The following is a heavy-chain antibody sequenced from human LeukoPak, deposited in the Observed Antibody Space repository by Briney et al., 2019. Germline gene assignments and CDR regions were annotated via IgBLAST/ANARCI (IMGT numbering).Heavy chain of an antibody. CDR1: GFTFDDYG. V-gene: IGHV3-20*04. CDR3: ARAYSERYGLGYYYMDV. Sequence: GGSLRLSCAASGFTFDDYGLTWVRQVPGKGLEWVSGINWNGGRTGYADSVKGRFTISRDNAKKSLYLQMNSLRAEDTALYYCARAYSERYGLGYYYMDVWGKGTTVTVSS. CDR2: INWNGGRT. D-gene: IGHD1-26*01. J-gene: IGHJ6*03.